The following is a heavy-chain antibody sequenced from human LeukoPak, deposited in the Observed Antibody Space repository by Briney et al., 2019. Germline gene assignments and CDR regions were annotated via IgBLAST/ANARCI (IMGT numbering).Heavy chain of an antibody. V-gene: IGHV1-2*02. D-gene: IGHD6-19*01. CDR2: INPNSGGT. CDR3: ARAEGPYSSGWSDYYYYYMDV. Sequence: ASVKVSCKASGYTFTGYYMHWVRQAPGQGLEWMGWINPNSGGTNYAQKFQGRVTMTRDTSISTAYMELSRLRSDDTAVYYCARAEGPYSSGWSDYYYYYMDVWGKGTTVTVSS. CDR1: GYTFTGYY. J-gene: IGHJ6*03.